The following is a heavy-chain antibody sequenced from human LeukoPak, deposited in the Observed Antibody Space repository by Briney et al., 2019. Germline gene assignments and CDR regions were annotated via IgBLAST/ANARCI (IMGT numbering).Heavy chain of an antibody. CDR1: GFTSSDYY. J-gene: IGHJ1*01. CDR3: ARGHTAMVTGHFQH. CDR2: ISSSGSTI. Sequence: GGSLRLSCAASGFTSSDYYMSWIRQAPGKGLEWVSYISSSGSTIYYADSVKGRLTTSRDNAKNSLYLQMNSLRAEDTAVYYCARGHTAMVTGHFQHWGQGTLVTVSS. V-gene: IGHV3-11*01. D-gene: IGHD5-18*01.